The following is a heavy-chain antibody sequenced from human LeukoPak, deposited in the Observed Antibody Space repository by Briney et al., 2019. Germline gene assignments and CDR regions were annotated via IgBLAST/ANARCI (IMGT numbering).Heavy chain of an antibody. D-gene: IGHD6-6*01. J-gene: IGHJ6*02. V-gene: IGHV3-21*01. CDR3: AREEDSSAIRSSDGMDV. Sequence: PGGSLRLSCAASGFTFSSYNMNWVRQAPGKGLEWVACISKGSTYIYYADSVKGRFTISRDNAKNSVDLQMNSLRAEDTAVYYCAREEDSSAIRSSDGMDVWGQGTTVTVPS. CDR2: ISKGSTYI. CDR1: GFTFSSYN.